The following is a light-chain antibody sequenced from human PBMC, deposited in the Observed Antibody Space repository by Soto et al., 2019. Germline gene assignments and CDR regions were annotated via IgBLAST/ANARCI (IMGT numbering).Light chain of an antibody. CDR1: SSNIGAGYD. Sequence: QSVLTQPPSVSGAPGQRVTISCTGSSSNIGAGYDVHWYQQLPGTAPKLLIYGNSNRPSGVPDRFSGSKSSTSASLAIAGLQAEDEADYCCQSYDSSLSGYVFGTGTKLTVL. J-gene: IGLJ1*01. V-gene: IGLV1-40*01. CDR2: GNS. CDR3: QSYDSSLSGYV.